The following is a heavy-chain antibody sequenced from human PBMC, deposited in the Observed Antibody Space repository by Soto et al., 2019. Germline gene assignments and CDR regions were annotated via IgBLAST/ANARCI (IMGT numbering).Heavy chain of an antibody. J-gene: IGHJ6*02. CDR3: ARALYSSSWYSYYYYGMDF. CDR1: GYTFTSYY. Sequence: GASVKVSCKAPGYTFTSYYMHWVRQAPGQGLEWMGIINPSGGSTSYAQKFQGRVTMTRDTSTSTVYMELSSLRSEDTAVYYCARALYSSSWYSYYYYGMDFRGQGTTVTVSS. D-gene: IGHD6-13*01. V-gene: IGHV1-46*01. CDR2: INPSGGST.